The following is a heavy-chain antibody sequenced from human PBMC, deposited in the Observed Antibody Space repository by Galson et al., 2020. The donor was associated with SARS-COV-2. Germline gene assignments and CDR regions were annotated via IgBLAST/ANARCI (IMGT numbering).Heavy chain of an antibody. CDR1: GGSFSGYS. D-gene: IGHD2-8*01. CDR3: ARGGSRPIMVFDYYYFYMDV. V-gene: IGHV4-34*01. Sequence: SETLSLTCAVYGGSFSGYSWNWVRQPPGKGLEWIGEINHSGSTNYNPSLKSRVFISVDTSKNQFSLKLSSVTAADPAIYYCARGGSRPIMVFDYYYFYMDVWGKGTTVTVSS. CDR2: INHSGST. J-gene: IGHJ6*03.